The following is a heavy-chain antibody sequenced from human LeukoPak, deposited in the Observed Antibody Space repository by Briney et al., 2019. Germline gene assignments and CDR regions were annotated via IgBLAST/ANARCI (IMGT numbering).Heavy chain of an antibody. CDR3: AKVMWTGRGMDY. CDR1: GFTFSSYA. V-gene: IGHV3-30*04. J-gene: IGHJ4*02. D-gene: IGHD6-13*01. CDR2: ISYDGSNK. Sequence: GSLRLSCAASGFTFSSYAMHWVRQAPGKGLEWVAVISYDGSNKYYADSVKGRFTISRDNSKNTLYLQMNSLRAEDTAVYYCAKVMWTGRGMDYWGQGTLVTVSS.